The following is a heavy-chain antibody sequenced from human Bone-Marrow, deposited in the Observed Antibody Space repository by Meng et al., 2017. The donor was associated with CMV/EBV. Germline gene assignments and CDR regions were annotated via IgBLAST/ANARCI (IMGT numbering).Heavy chain of an antibody. D-gene: IGHD3-9*01. J-gene: IGHJ5*02. CDR3: ARGGYDILTGLGWFDP. V-gene: IGHV3-48*03. CDR1: GFTFSSYE. CDR2: ISSSGSTI. Sequence: GGSLRLSCAASGFTFSSYEMNWVRQAPGKGLEWVSYISSSGSTIYYADSVKGRFTISSDNAKNSLYLQMNSLRAEDTAVYYCARGGYDILTGLGWFDPWGQGTLVTVSS.